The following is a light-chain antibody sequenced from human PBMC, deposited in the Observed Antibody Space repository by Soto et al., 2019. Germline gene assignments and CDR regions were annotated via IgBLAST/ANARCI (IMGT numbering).Light chain of an antibody. Sequence: QSVLTQAPSASGTPGQRVTISCSGSSSNLGSNTVNWYQHLPGTAPKLLIYSDNQRPSGVPDRFSGSKSGTSAYLAISGLQSEDEADYYCAAWDDIVSGPGVVFGGGTKVTVL. V-gene: IGLV1-44*01. CDR3: AAWDDIVSGPGVV. CDR1: SSNLGSNT. J-gene: IGLJ2*01. CDR2: SDN.